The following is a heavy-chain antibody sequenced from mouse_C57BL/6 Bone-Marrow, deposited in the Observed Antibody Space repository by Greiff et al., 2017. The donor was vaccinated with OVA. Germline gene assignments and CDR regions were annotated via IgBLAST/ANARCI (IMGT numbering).Heavy chain of an antibody. Sequence: EVQVVESGGDLVKPGGSLKLSCAASGFTFSSYGMSWVRQTPDKRLEWVATISSGGSYTYYPDSVKGRFTISRDNAKNTLYLQMSSLKSEDTAMYYCASPITTVVGRGYFDVWGTGTTVTVSS. CDR3: ASPITTVVGRGYFDV. CDR1: GFTFSSYG. J-gene: IGHJ1*03. V-gene: IGHV5-6*01. D-gene: IGHD1-1*01. CDR2: ISSGGSYT.